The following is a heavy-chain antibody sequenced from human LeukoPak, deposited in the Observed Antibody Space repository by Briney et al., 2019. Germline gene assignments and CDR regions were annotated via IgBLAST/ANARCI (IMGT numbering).Heavy chain of an antibody. CDR3: ARVRYSLNWFDP. D-gene: IGHD6-13*01. V-gene: IGHV4-30-4*01. Sequence: SQTLSLTCTVSGGSISSGDYYWSWIRQPPGKGLEWIGYIYYSGSTYYNLSLKSRVTISVDTSKNQFSLKLSSVTAADTAVYYCARVRYSLNWFDPWGQGTPVTVSS. J-gene: IGHJ5*02. CDR1: GGSISSGDYY. CDR2: IYYSGST.